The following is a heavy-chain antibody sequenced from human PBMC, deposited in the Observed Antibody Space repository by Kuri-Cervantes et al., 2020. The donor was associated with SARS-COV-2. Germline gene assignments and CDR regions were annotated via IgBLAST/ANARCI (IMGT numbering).Heavy chain of an antibody. Sequence: SETLSLTCTVSGGSISSGDYYWSWIRQPPGKGLEWIGYIYYSGSTYYNPSLKSRVTISADTSKNQFSLKLSSVTAADTAVYYCARTLASITGTYMDVWGKGTTVTVSS. V-gene: IGHV4-30-4*08. J-gene: IGHJ6*03. CDR3: ARTLASITGTYMDV. CDR2: IYYSGST. CDR1: GGSISSGDYY. D-gene: IGHD1-7*01.